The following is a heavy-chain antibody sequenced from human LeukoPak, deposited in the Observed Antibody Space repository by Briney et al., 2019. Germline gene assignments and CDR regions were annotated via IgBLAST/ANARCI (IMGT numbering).Heavy chain of an antibody. J-gene: IGHJ4*02. CDR1: GFTFSTFA. CDR3: AKDLAVLGYCSSTSCEFDY. V-gene: IGHV3-23*01. CDR2: IFPSGGEI. Sequence: GGSLRLSCAASGFTFSTFAMIWVRQPPGKGLEWVSSIFPSGGEIHYADSVKGRFTISRDNSKNTLYLQMNSLRAEDTAVYYCAKDLAVLGYCSSTSCEFDYWGQGTLVTVSS. D-gene: IGHD2-2*01.